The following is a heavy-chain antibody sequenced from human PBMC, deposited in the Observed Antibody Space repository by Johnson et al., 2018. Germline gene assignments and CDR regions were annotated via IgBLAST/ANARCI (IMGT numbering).Heavy chain of an antibody. CDR1: GFTFSTYW. CDR2: VSTDGTTT. Sequence: VQLVQSRGGLVQPGGSLRLSCAASGFTFSTYWMHWVRQVPGKGLVWVSRVSTDGTTTTYADSVKGRFTISRDNAKNTLYLQMNSLRTEDTAVYYCGRVQWTNTFCYSYFDSWGQGALVTVSP. CDR3: GRVQWTNTFCYSYFDS. J-gene: IGHJ4*02. D-gene: IGHD2-2*02. V-gene: IGHV3-74*02.